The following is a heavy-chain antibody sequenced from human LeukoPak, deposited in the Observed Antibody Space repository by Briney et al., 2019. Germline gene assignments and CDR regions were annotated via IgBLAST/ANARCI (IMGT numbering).Heavy chain of an antibody. CDR1: GDSVSSNSAT. CDR2: TYYRSKWYN. D-gene: IGHD6-13*01. J-gene: IGHJ5*02. CDR3: ARAELVRFLRWFDP. V-gene: IGHV6-1*01. Sequence: SQTLSLTCAISGDSVSSNSATWNWIRPSPSRGLEWLGRTYYRSKWYNDYAVSVKSRITINPDTSKNQFSLQLNSVTPEDTAIYYCARAELVRFLRWFDPWGQGTLVTVSS.